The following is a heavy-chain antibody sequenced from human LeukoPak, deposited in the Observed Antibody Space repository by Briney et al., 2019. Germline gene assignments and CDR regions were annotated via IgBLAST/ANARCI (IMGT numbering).Heavy chain of an antibody. CDR3: ARHRKYGDYVNWFDP. CDR1: GGSISSHY. CDR2: IYYSGST. Sequence: PSETLSLTCTVSGGSISSHYWSWIRQPPGKGLEWIGYIYYSGSTNYNPSLKSRVTISVDTSKNQFSLKLSSVTAADTAVYYCARHRKYGDYVNWFDPWGQGTLVTVSS. V-gene: IGHV4-59*08. D-gene: IGHD4-17*01. J-gene: IGHJ5*02.